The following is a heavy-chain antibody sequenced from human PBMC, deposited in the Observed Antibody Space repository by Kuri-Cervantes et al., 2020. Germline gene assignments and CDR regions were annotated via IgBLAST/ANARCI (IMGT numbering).Heavy chain of an antibody. D-gene: IGHD6-19*01. CDR1: GFTFSSYW. V-gene: IGHV3-48*04. Sequence: GESLKISCAASGFTFSSYWHWVRQAPGKGLEWVSYLSNSGNTIYYADSVKGRFTISRDTAKTSLYLQMNSLRAEDTAMYYCARRGSGWSFDYWGQGTLVTVSS. CDR3: ARRGSGWSFDY. CDR2: LSNSGNTI. J-gene: IGHJ4*02.